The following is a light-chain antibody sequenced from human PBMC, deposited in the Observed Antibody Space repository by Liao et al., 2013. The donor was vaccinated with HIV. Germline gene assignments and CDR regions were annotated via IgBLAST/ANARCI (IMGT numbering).Light chain of an antibody. V-gene: IGLV3-1*01. CDR3: QVWDSSSVV. CDR1: KLGDKY. Sequence: SYELTQPPSVSVSPGQTASIPCSGDKLGDKYVCWYHQKPGQSPVVVVYQDNKLPSGIPGRFSGASSGNTATLTISGTQAVDEADYFCQVWDSSSVVFGGGTRLTVL. J-gene: IGLJ2*01. CDR2: QDN.